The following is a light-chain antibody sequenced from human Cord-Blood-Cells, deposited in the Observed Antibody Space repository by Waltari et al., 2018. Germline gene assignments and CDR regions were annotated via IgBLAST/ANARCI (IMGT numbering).Light chain of an antibody. CDR2: YDS. J-gene: IGLJ2*01. CDR3: QVWDSSSVV. Sequence: SYVLTQPPSVSVAPGKTARITCGGNNIGSKSVHWYQQKPGQAPVLVIYYDSDRPSGIPERFSGSNSGNTATLTISRVEAGDEADYYCQVWDSSSVVFGGRTKLTVL. V-gene: IGLV3-21*04. CDR1: NIGSKS.